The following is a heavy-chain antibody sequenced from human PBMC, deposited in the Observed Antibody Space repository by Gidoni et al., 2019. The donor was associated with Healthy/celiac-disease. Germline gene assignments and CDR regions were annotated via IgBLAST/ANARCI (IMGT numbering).Heavy chain of an antibody. D-gene: IGHD3-22*01. V-gene: IGHV3-33*01. J-gene: IGHJ4*02. CDR3: ARDYYDSSGFDY. CDR2: IWYDGSNK. Sequence: QVQLVESGGGVVQPGRSLRLSCAASGVTFSSYGMHWVRQAPGKGLEWVAVIWYDGSNKYYADSVKGRFTISRDNSKNTLYLQMNSLRAEDTAVYYCARDYYDSSGFDYWGQGTLVTVSS. CDR1: GVTFSSYG.